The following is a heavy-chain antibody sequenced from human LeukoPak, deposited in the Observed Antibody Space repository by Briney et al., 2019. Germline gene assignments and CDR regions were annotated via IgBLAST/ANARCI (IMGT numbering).Heavy chain of an antibody. Sequence: SETLSLTCAVYGGSFSGYYWSWIRQPPGKGLEWIGEINHSGSTNYNPSLKSRVTISVVTSKNQFSLKLSSVTAADTAVYYCARLSGPSGYWGQGTLVTVSS. CDR1: GGSFSGYY. J-gene: IGHJ4*02. V-gene: IGHV4-34*01. CDR3: ARLSGPSGY. D-gene: IGHD3-16*02. CDR2: INHSGST.